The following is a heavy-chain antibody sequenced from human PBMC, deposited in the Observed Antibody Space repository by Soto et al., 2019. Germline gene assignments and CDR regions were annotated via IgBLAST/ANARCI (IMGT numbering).Heavy chain of an antibody. CDR3: ASVVTGFDY. CDR1: RGTFSSYA. D-gene: IGHD2-21*02. V-gene: IGHV1-69*13. J-gene: IGHJ4*02. CDR2: IIPIFGTA. Sequence: SVKVSCKASRGTFSSYAMSWVRQAPGQGLEWMGGIIPIFGTANYAQKFRGRVTITADESTSTAYMELSSLRSEDTAVYYCASVVTGFDYWGQGTLVTVSS.